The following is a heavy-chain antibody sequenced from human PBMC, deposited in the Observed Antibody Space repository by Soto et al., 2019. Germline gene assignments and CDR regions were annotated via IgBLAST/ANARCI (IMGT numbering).Heavy chain of an antibody. Sequence: QLQLVQSGAEAKKPGASVKVSCKASGYTFPTSTISWVRQAPGQGLEWMGWIKAYSGNTTYAQNLQGRVTMTTDTSTNTAYMELRSLTTDDTALYYCAIADYGDDDYWGQGTLVTVSS. D-gene: IGHD4-17*01. CDR3: AIADYGDDDY. V-gene: IGHV1-18*01. CDR1: GYTFPTST. J-gene: IGHJ4*02. CDR2: IKAYSGNT.